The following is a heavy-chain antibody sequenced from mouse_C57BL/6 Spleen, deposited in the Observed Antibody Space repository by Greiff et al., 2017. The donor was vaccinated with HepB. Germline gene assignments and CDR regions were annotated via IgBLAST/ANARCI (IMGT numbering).Heavy chain of an antibody. V-gene: IGHV1-55*01. CDR2: IYPGSGST. D-gene: IGHD1-1*01. J-gene: IGHJ2*01. CDR3: ARYYYGSSYGFDD. Sequence: QVQLQQPGAELVKPGASVKMSCKASGYTFTSYWITWVKQRPGQGLEWIGDIYPGSGSTNYNEKFKSKATLTVDTSSSTAYMQLSSLTSEDSAVYYCARYYYGSSYGFDDWGQGTTLTVSS. CDR1: GYTFTSYW.